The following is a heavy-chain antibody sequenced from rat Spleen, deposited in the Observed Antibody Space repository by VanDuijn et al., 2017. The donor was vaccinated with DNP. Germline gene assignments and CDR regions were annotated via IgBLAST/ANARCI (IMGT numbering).Heavy chain of an antibody. V-gene: IGHV2-30*01. D-gene: IGHD1-2*01. CDR1: GFSLTSYH. J-gene: IGHJ3*01. CDR2: IWSGGST. Sequence: QVQLKESGPGLVQPSQTLSLACTVSGFSLTSYHVHWVRQPSGKGLEWMGVIWSGGSTEYNSALKSRLSINRETSKSQVFLKMNSLQTEDTATYYCARSPETSYIYFPWAYWGQGTLVIVSS. CDR3: ARSPETSYIYFPWAY.